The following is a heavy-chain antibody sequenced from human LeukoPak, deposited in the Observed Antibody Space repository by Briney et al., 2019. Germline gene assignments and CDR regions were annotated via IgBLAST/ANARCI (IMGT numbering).Heavy chain of an antibody. J-gene: IGHJ4*02. CDR1: GFTFSSYW. CDR3: ASQLWWAAVAGTTLDY. V-gene: IGHV3-7*05. CDR2: IKEDGGEK. D-gene: IGHD6-19*01. Sequence: PGGSLRLSCIASGFTFSSYWMSWVRQAPGGGLEWVANIKEDGGEKYYVDSVKGRFTISRDNAKISLYLQMNSLRAEDTAVYYCASQLWWAAVAGTTLDYWGQGTLVTVSS.